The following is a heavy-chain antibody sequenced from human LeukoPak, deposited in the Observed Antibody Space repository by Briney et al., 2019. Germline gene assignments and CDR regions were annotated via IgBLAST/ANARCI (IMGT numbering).Heavy chain of an antibody. CDR3: AKDLGYSSGWYFGY. Sequence: GGPLRLSCAASGFTFSSYAMHWVRQAPGKGLEWVAVISYDGSNKYYADSVKGRFTISRDNSKNTLYLQMNSLRAEDTAVYYCAKDLGYSSGWYFGYWGQGTLVTVSS. CDR1: GFTFSSYA. CDR2: ISYDGSNK. V-gene: IGHV3-30*04. J-gene: IGHJ4*02. D-gene: IGHD6-19*01.